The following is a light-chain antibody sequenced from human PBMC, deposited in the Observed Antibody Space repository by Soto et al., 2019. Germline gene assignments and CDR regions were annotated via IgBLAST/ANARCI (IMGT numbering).Light chain of an antibody. V-gene: IGLV2-8*01. CDR1: SSDVGGYNY. CDR3: SSYAGSDNLV. Sequence: QSALTQPPSASGSPGQSVTISCNGNSSDVGGYNYVSWYQQHPGKAPKLMIYEVIKRPSGVPDRFSGSKSGNTASLTVSGLQAEDEADYYCSSYAGSDNLVFGGGTKLTVL. J-gene: IGLJ2*01. CDR2: EVI.